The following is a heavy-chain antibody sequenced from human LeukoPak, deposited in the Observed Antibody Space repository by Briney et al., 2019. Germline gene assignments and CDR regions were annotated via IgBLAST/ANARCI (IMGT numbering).Heavy chain of an antibody. CDR2: MNPNSGNT. J-gene: IGHJ4*02. CDR3: ARTNDSSGYYIGY. V-gene: IGHV1-8*01. Sequence: ASVRVSCKASGYTFTSYDINWVRQATGQGLEWMGWMNPNSGNTGYAQKFQGRVTMTRNTSISTAYMELSSLRSEDTAVYYCARTNDSSGYYIGYWGQGTLVTVSS. D-gene: IGHD3-22*01. CDR1: GYTFTSYD.